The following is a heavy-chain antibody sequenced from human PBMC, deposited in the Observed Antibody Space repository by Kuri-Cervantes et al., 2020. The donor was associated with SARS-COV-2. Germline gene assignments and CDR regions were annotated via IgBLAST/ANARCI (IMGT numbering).Heavy chain of an antibody. D-gene: IGHD3-22*01. CDR1: GFTFTSSA. V-gene: IGHV1-58*02. J-gene: IGHJ4*02. CDR2: IVVGSGNT. CDR3: ARDSANRYYYDSSGYYPPLDY. Sequence: SVKVSCKASGFTFTSSAMQWVRQARGQRLEWIGWIVVGSGNTNYAQKFQERVTITRDMSTSTAYMELSSLRSEDTAVYYCARDSANRYYYDSSGYYPPLDYWGQGTLVTVSS.